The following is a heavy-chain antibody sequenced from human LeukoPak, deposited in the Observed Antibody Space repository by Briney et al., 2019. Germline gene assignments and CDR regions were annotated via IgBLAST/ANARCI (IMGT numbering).Heavy chain of an antibody. CDR1: GGSISSYY. V-gene: IGHV4-59*01. D-gene: IGHD3-9*01. CDR2: IYYSGST. J-gene: IGHJ3*02. CDR3: ASQTSNYDILTGRGAFDI. Sequence: SETLSLTCTVSGGSISSYYWSWIRQPPGKGLEWIGYIYYSGSTNYNPSLKSRVTISVDTSKNQFSLKLSSVTAADTAVYYCASQTSNYDILTGRGAFDIWGQGTMVTVSS.